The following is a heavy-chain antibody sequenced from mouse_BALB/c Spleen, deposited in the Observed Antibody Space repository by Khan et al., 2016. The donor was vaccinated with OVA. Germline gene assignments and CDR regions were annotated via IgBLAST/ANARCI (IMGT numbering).Heavy chain of an antibody. V-gene: IGHV2-3*01. Sequence: QVQLKESGPGLVAPSQSLSITFTVSGFSLNSYGVNWVRQPPGKGLEWLGVIWGDGNTNYHSGLISRLSINKDTSKSQVFLKLNCLQTDDTATYFCASFMISGGNYAIDYWGQGTSVTVSS. CDR1: GFSLNSYG. D-gene: IGHD2-4*01. J-gene: IGHJ4*01. CDR3: ASFMISGGNYAIDY. CDR2: IWGDGNT.